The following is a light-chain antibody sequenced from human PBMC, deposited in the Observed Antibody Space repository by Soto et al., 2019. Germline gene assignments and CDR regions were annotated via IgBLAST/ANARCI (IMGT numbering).Light chain of an antibody. V-gene: IGKV3-11*01. CDR3: QQRSNWPPGYT. J-gene: IGKJ2*01. CDR2: DAS. CDR1: QSVSSY. Sequence: EIVLTQSPATLSLSPGERATISCRASQSVSSYLAWYQQKPGQAPGLLIYDASNRATGIPARFSGSGSGTDFTLTMSSLEPEDFAVYYCQQRSNWPPGYTFGQGTKLEIK.